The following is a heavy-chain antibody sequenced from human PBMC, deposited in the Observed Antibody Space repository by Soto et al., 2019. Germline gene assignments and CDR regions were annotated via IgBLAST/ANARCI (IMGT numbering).Heavy chain of an antibody. V-gene: IGHV4-59*01. J-gene: IGHJ4*02. CDR2: IYSSGST. Sequence: TSGTLSLTFAVSGGSITYFFWNWIRQPLGKGLEWIVYIYSSGSTNYNPSLKGRVTMSLDTSKNQVSLNVTSVTAADTAVYYCAATPRYWGQGRLVTVSS. CDR1: GGSITYFF. D-gene: IGHD2-15*01. CDR3: AATPRY.